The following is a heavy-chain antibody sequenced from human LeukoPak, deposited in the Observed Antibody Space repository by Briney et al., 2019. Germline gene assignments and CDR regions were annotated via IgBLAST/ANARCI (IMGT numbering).Heavy chain of an antibody. J-gene: IGHJ5*02. CDR3: AKGGATGNRWFGP. Sequence: GGSLRLSCAASGFTFSSYAMSWVRQAPGKGLEWVSVISSSGGNTYYADSVKGRFTISRDNSKNTLYLQVNSLRAEDTAVFYCAKGGATGNRWFGPWGQGTLVTVSS. V-gene: IGHV3-23*01. CDR2: ISSSGGNT. CDR1: GFTFSSYA. D-gene: IGHD6-13*01.